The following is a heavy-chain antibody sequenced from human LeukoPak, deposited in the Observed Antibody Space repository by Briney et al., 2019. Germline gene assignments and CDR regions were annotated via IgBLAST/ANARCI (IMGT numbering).Heavy chain of an antibody. Sequence: SETLSLTCTVSGGSISSYYWSWIRQPPGKGLEWIGYIYYSGSTNYNPSLKSRVTISVDTSKNQFSLKLSSVTAADTAVYYCAVIAVAATWSFDYWGQGTLVTVSS. J-gene: IGHJ4*02. D-gene: IGHD6-19*01. CDR1: GGSISSYY. V-gene: IGHV4-59*01. CDR3: AVIAVAATWSFDY. CDR2: IYYSGST.